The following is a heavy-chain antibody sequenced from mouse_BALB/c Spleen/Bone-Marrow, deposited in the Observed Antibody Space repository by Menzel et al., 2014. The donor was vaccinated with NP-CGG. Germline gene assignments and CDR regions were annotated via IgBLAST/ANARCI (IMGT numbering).Heavy chain of an antibody. D-gene: IGHD2-3*01. CDR3: VRQGDGYYNWYFDV. CDR2: IRSKSNNDAT. J-gene: IGHJ1*01. Sequence: EVQLVESGGGLVQSKGSLKLSCAASGFTFNTYAMNWVRQAPGKGLEWVARIRSKSNNDATYYADSVKDRFTISRDDSQSMLYLQMNNLKTEGTAMYYCVRQGDGYYNWYFDVWGAGTTVTVSS. V-gene: IGHV10-1*02. CDR1: GFTFNTYA.